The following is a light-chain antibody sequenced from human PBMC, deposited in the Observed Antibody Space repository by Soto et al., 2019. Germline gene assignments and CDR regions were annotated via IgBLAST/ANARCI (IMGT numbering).Light chain of an antibody. CDR1: SRDVGYYNF. J-gene: IGLJ3*02. Sequence: QSVLTQPASVSGSPGQSITISCTGTSRDVGYYNFVSWYQQHPGKVPKLMIYEVSNRPSGVSARFSGSKSGNTASLTISGLQAEDEADYYCNSYTSTNTWVFGGGTKLTVL. CDR2: EVS. V-gene: IGLV2-14*01. CDR3: NSYTSTNTWV.